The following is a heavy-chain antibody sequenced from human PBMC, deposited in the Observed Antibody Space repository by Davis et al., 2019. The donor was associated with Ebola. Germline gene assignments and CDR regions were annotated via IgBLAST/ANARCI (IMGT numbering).Heavy chain of an antibody. J-gene: IGHJ4*02. V-gene: IGHV4-4*07. CDR2: IYTSGST. D-gene: IGHD2-8*01. CDR3: ARDRRYCTNGVCAYYFDY. CDR1: GGSISSYY. Sequence: PSETLSLTCTVSGGSISSYYWSWIRQPAGKGLEWIGRIYTSGSTNYNPSLKSRVTMSVDTSKNQFSLKLSSVTAADTAVYYCARDRRYCTNGVCAYYFDYWGQGTLVTVSS.